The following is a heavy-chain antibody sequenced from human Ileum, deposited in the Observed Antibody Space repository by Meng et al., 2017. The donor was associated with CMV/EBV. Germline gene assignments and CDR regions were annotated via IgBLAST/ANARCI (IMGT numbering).Heavy chain of an antibody. D-gene: IGHD1-26*01. CDR2: IDTNTGNP. CDR3: ARDGLSGRYFDY. J-gene: IGHJ4*02. V-gene: IGHV7-4-1*02. Sequence: SCKTSGYPFNSNNIIWVRQAPGQGPEWMGWIDTNTGNPTYAQGFTGRFVFSLDTSVKTAYLQISSLKAEDTAVYYCARDGLSGRYFDYWGQGTLVTVSS. CDR1: GYPFNSNN.